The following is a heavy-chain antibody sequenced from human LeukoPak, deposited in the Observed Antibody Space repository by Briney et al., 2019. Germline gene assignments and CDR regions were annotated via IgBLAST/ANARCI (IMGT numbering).Heavy chain of an antibody. D-gene: IGHD2-15*01. CDR2: LNPNSGGT. Sequence: ASVKVSCRASGYIFTDYDIYWVRQAPGQGPEYMGWLNPNSGGTNYAQKFQGRVTMTRDTTISTAYMELSGLRSDDTAIYYCARHVAGDYWGQGTLVTVSS. V-gene: IGHV1-2*02. CDR3: ARHVAGDY. CDR1: GYIFTDYD. J-gene: IGHJ4*02.